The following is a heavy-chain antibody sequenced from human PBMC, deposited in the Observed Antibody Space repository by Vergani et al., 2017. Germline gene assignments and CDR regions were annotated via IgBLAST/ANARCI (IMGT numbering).Heavy chain of an antibody. D-gene: IGHD1-26*01. V-gene: IGHV4-61*08. Sequence: QVQLQESGPGLVKPSQTLSLTCTVSGGSISSGGYYWSWIRQPPGKGLEWIGYIYYTGSTNYNPSLKSRVTISVDTSKNQFSLKLSSVTAADTAVYYCARQWELSWFDPWGQGTLVTVSS. CDR2: IYYTGST. J-gene: IGHJ5*02. CDR1: GGSISSGGYY. CDR3: ARQWELSWFDP.